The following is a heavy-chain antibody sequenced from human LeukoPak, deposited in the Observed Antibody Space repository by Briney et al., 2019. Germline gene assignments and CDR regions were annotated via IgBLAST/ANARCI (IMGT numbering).Heavy chain of an antibody. J-gene: IGHJ6*03. CDR1: GYTFSNYC. CDR3: ARAPPKTRYYYYYYMDV. V-gene: IGHV1-8*03. Sequence: ASVKVSCKASGYTFSNYCMHWVRQATGQGLEWMGWMNPNSGNTGYAQKFQGRVTITRNTSISTAYMELSGLRSEDTAVYYCARAPPKTRYYYYYYMDVWGKGTTVTVSS. CDR2: MNPNSGNT.